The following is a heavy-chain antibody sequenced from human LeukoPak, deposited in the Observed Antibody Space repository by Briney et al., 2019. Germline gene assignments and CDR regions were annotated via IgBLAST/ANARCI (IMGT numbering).Heavy chain of an antibody. J-gene: IGHJ4*02. V-gene: IGHV1-69*02. CDR2: IIPILGIA. CDR1: GGTFGSYT. CDR3: ARGGVVVEGFFDY. D-gene: IGHD3-22*01. Sequence: SVKVSCKASGGTFGSYTISWVRQAPGQGLEWMGRIIPILGIANYAQKFQGRVTITADKSTSTAYMELSSLRSEDTAVYYCARGGVVVEGFFDYWGQGTLVTVSS.